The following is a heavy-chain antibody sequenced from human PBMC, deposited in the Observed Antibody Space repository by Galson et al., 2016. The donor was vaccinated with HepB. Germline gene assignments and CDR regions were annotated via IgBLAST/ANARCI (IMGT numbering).Heavy chain of an antibody. CDR1: GFSFSSFA. J-gene: IGHJ4*02. V-gene: IGHV3-23*01. CDR2: ISGNGVTT. CDR3: GKSFFSGGSIVRFSDY. D-gene: IGHD2-15*01. Sequence: SLRLSCAASGFSFSSFAMSWVRQAPGQGLEWVSAISGNGVTTYYADSVRGRFTISRDNSRDTVYLQMNVLSAGDTAVYYCGKSFFSGGSIVRFSDYWGQGALGTVSP.